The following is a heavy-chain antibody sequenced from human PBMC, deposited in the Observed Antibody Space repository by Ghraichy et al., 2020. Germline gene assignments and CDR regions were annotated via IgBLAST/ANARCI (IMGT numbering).Heavy chain of an antibody. V-gene: IGHV3-30*18. D-gene: IGHD3-22*01. J-gene: IGHJ6*02. CDR3: AKDGSYDSTDYYSPTTPYYGMDV. CDR1: GFTFSSYG. CDR2: ISYDGNNK. Sequence: GGSLRLSCAASGFTFSSYGMHWVRQAPGKGLEWVAVISYDGNNKYYADSVKGRFTISRDNSKNTLYLQMNSLRTEDTAVYYCAKDGSYDSTDYYSPTTPYYGMDVWGQGTTVTVSS.